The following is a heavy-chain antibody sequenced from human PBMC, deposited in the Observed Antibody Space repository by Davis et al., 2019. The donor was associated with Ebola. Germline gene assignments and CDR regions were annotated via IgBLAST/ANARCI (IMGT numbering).Heavy chain of an antibody. CDR1: GFTLTNYA. V-gene: IGHV1-3*01. CDR3: ARASFGYNSGWYADY. CDR2: VHGGNENT. D-gene: IGHD6-19*01. J-gene: IGHJ4*02. Sequence: AASVKVSCKASGFTLTNYAIHWVRQAPGQRLEWMGWVHGGNENTKYSQRFQGRVTITTDTSASTVYLDLTSLRSDDTAVFYCARASFGYNSGWYADYWGPGSLVTVSS.